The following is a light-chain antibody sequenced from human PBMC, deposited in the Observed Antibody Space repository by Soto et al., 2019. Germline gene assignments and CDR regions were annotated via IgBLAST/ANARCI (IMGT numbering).Light chain of an antibody. CDR2: DAS. J-gene: IGKJ1*01. V-gene: IGKV1-5*01. CDR3: QQYNSYSRP. Sequence: DIQITMSPSTLSASVGDRVTIPCRASQSISSWLAWYQQKPGKAPKLLIFDASSLESGVPSRFSGSGSGTEFTLTISSLQPDDFATYYCQQYNSYSRPFGQGAKVDIK. CDR1: QSISSW.